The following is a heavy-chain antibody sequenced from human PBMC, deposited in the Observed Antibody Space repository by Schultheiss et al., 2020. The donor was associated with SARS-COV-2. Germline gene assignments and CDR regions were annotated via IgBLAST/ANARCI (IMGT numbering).Heavy chain of an antibody. CDR3: AKGSSSGYYYAAMFDY. CDR2: ISGSGGST. Sequence: GESLKISCAASGFTFSSYAMSWVRQAPGKGLEWVSAISGSGGSTYYADSVKGRFTISRDNSKNTLYLQMNSLRAEDTAVYYCAKGSSSGYYYAAMFDYWGQGTLVTVSS. V-gene: IGHV3-23*01. CDR1: GFTFSSYA. D-gene: IGHD3-22*01. J-gene: IGHJ4*02.